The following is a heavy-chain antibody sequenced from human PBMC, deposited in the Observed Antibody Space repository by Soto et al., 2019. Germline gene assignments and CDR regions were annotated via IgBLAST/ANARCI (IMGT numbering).Heavy chain of an antibody. CDR2: INPKSGGT. J-gene: IGHJ4*02. Sequence: QVQLVQSGAEVKKPGASVNVSCKASGYTFTVYYMHWVRQAPGQGLELMGWINPKSGGTMYPQKFQGRVTMTWDTSISTAYMALTRLRSDDTAVYYCARDLAKGGGSAGFDYWGQGTLVTVSS. D-gene: IGHD1-26*01. V-gene: IGHV1-2*02. CDR3: ARDLAKGGGSAGFDY. CDR1: GYTFTVYY.